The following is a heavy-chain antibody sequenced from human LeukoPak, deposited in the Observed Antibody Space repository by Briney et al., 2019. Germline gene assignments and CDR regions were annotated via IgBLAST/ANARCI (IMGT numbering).Heavy chain of an antibody. CDR2: IYSGGST. D-gene: IGHD2-15*01. Sequence: GGSLRLSCAASGLTVSSNYMSWVRQAPGKGLEWVSVIYSGGSTYYADSVKGRFTISRDNSKNTLYLQMNSLRAEDTAVYYCARLGESVVAASSGDLDYWGQGTLVTVSS. J-gene: IGHJ4*02. CDR3: ARLGESVVAASSGDLDY. V-gene: IGHV3-53*01. CDR1: GLTVSSNY.